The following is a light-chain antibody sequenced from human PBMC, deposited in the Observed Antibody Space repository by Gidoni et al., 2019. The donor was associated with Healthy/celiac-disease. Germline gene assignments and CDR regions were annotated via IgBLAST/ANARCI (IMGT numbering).Light chain of an antibody. J-gene: IGKJ4*01. CDR3: QQYCSSPLT. Sequence: EIVLTQSPGTLSLSPGERATLSCRASQSVSSSYLAWYQQKPGQAPRLLVYGESSRATGIPDRFSGSGSGTDFTLTISRLEPEDFAVYYCQQYCSSPLTFGGGTKVEIK. V-gene: IGKV3-20*01. CDR1: QSVSSSY. CDR2: GES.